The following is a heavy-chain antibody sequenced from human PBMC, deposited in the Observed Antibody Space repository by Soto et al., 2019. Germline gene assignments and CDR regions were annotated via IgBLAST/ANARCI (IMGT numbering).Heavy chain of an antibody. J-gene: IGHJ6*02. CDR2: INPSGTTT. Sequence: QVQLVQSGAEVQKPGASVKVSCKSSGYTFTSFYMHWVRQAPGQGLEWMGIINPSGTTTDSAQKFQGIVTMTSDTSTSTYYIEVSSLTSEDTAVYSCAKPHIARHSYCGMEVWGQGTAVTVSS. CDR3: AKPHIARHSYCGMEV. D-gene: IGHD2-21*01. CDR1: GYTFTSFY. V-gene: IGHV1-46*01.